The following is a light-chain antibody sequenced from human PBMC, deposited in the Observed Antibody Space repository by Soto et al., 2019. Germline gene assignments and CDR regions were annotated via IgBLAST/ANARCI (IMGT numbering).Light chain of an antibody. CDR1: QSVGES. V-gene: IGKV3-20*01. CDR2: DAS. Sequence: EIVMTQSPGTLSLSPGERATLSCRASQSVGESLVWYQQKPGQAPRFLISDASSRATDVPDRFSGSGSGTDFSLTISRLEPEDFAVYYCQQYGDSPVTFGQGTKVDIK. J-gene: IGKJ1*01. CDR3: QQYGDSPVT.